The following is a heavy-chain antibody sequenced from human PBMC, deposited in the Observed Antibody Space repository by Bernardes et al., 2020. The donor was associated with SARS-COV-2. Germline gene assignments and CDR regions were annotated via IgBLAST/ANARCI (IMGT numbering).Heavy chain of an antibody. Sequence: SETLSLTCTVSGGSLTNHYWSWIRQPPGKGLEWIGYIYYSGNTNYNPSLKSRVTISLDTSKNQFSLKLSSVTAADTAVYYCARGVPGFWGQGSLVTVSS. CDR1: GGSLTNHY. CDR2: IYYSGNT. J-gene: IGHJ4*02. V-gene: IGHV4-59*11. CDR3: ARGVPGF. D-gene: IGHD6-25*01.